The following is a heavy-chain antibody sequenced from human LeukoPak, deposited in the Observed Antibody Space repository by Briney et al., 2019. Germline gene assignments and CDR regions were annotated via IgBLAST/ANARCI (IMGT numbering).Heavy chain of an antibody. V-gene: IGHV4-38-2*02. Sequence: SETLSLTCTVSGYSISSGYYWGWIRQPPGKGLEWIGSIYHSGSTYYNPSLKGRVTISVDTSKNQFSLKLSSVTAADTAVYYCARGVWYYDFWSGYYPPDFDYWGQGTLVTVSS. D-gene: IGHD3-3*01. CDR3: ARGVWYYDFWSGYYPPDFDY. J-gene: IGHJ4*02. CDR1: GYSISSGYY. CDR2: IYHSGST.